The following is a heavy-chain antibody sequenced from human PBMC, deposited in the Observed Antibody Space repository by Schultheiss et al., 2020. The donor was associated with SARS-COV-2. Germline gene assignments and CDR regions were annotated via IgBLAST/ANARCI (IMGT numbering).Heavy chain of an antibody. D-gene: IGHD5-24*01. J-gene: IGHJ6*02. CDR1: GGSFSGYY. CDR3: ARTRGDDYGMDV. V-gene: IGHV4-34*01. CDR2: INHSGST. Sequence: SETLSLTCAVYGGSFSGYYWSWIRQPPGKGLEWIGEINHSGSTNYNPSLKSRVTISVDTSKNQFSLKLSSVTAADTAVYYCARTRGDDYGMDVWGQGTTVTVSS.